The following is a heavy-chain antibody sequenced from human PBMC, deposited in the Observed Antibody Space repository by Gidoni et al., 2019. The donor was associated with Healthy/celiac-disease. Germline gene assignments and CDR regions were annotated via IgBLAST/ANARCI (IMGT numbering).Heavy chain of an antibody. CDR3: AQDDYGDYGDY. CDR1: GGTFSSYA. D-gene: IGHD4-17*01. Sequence: QVQLVQSVAEVKKPGSSVKVSCKASGGTFSSYAFSWVRKAPGQGLEWIGGIIPIVGTANYAKKFQGRVTMTADESTSTAYMELSSLRSEDTAVYYCAQDDYGDYGDYWGQGTLVTVSS. V-gene: IGHV1-69*01. CDR2: IIPIVGTA. J-gene: IGHJ4*02.